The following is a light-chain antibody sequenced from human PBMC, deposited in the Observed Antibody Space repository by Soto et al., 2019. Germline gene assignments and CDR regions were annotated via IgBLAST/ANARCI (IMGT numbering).Light chain of an antibody. V-gene: IGLV2-14*03. CDR1: TSGVGGHNY. CDR3: YSHLSSSTLYV. CDR2: DVN. Sequence: QSALTQPASVSGSPGQSITISCAGTTSGVGGHNYVSWYQQHPGKAPNHIIYDVNNRPSAVSNRFAGAKSGNTAPLTISGLQAEDEADYFRYSHLSSSTLYVCGTGTKVTLL. J-gene: IGLJ1*01.